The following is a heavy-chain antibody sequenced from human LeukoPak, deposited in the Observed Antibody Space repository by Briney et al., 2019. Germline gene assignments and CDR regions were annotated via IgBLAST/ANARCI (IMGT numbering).Heavy chain of an antibody. CDR2: INHSGST. J-gene: IGHJ1*01. CDR1: GGSFSGYY. V-gene: IGHV4-34*01. Sequence: KTSETLSLTCAVYGGSFSGYYWSWIRQPPGKGLEWIGEINHSGSTNYNPSLKSRVTISVDTSKNQFSLKLSSVTAADTAVYYCARGGKKALAGTRSTQYFQHWGQGTLVTVSS. D-gene: IGHD6-19*01. CDR3: ARGGKKALAGTRSTQYFQH.